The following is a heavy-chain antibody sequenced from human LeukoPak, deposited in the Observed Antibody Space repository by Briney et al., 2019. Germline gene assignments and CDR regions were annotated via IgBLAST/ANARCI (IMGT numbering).Heavy chain of an antibody. J-gene: IGHJ5*02. CDR2: IYSGGTT. V-gene: IGHV3-53*01. Sequence: SGGSLRLSRAASGFTVSNNYMTWVRQAPGKGLEWVSLIYSGGTTFYTDSVKGRFTISRDSSKNTLYLQMNNLKAEDTAVYYCTTSPAVASWGQGTLVTVSS. CDR1: GFTVSNNY. CDR3: TTSPAVAS. D-gene: IGHD4-23*01.